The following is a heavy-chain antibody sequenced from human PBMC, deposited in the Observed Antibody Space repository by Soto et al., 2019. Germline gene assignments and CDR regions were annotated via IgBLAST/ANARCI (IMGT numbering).Heavy chain of an antibody. D-gene: IGHD4-17*01. Sequence: SSETLSLTCTVSGGFINYSYWTWVRQPPGKGLEWIGYISYTGSANYNASLKSRLTISVDTSKNQFSLKLSSVTSADTALYYCARVNYGDYYYGMDVWGQGTTVTVSS. CDR1: GGFINYSY. J-gene: IGHJ6*02. CDR3: ARVNYGDYYYGMDV. V-gene: IGHV4-59*01. CDR2: ISYTGSA.